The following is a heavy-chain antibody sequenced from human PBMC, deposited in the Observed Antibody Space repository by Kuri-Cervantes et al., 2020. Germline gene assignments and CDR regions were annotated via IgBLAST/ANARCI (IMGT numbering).Heavy chain of an antibody. D-gene: IGHD3-22*01. CDR3: ARPDYYDSSGLSPSMDV. CDR2: INPSGGST. Sequence: ASVKVSCRASGYTFTSYYMHWVRQAPGQGLEWMGIINPSGGSTSYAQKFQGRVTMTRDTSTSTVYMELSSLRSEDTAVYYCARPDYYDSSGLSPSMDVWGRGTTVTVSS. CDR1: GYTFTSYY. V-gene: IGHV1-46*01. J-gene: IGHJ6*02.